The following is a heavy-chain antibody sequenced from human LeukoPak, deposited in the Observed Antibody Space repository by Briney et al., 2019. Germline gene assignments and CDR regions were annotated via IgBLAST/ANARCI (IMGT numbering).Heavy chain of an antibody. D-gene: IGHD3-22*01. Sequence: PGGSLRLSCAASGFTFSTYSMNWVRQAPGKGLEWVSYIDTGTSTIYYADSVKGRFTISKDNAKNSLYLQMNSLRTEDTAVYYCARDRYDSSGYLDYWGQGTLVTVSS. CDR1: GFTFSTYS. J-gene: IGHJ4*02. CDR3: ARDRYDSSGYLDY. V-gene: IGHV3-48*01. CDR2: IDTGTSTI.